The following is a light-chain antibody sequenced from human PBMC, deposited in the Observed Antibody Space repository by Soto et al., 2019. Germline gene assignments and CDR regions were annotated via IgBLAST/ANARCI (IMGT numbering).Light chain of an antibody. CDR3: SSYRSSDTLEV. Sequence: QSVLTQPASVSGSPGQSVAISCTGTSSDVGAYNYVSWYQQHPGKAPKLLLSEVSNRPSGVSDRFSGSKSGNTASLTISGLQAEDEADYYCSSYRSSDTLEVFGTGTKVTVL. CDR2: EVS. CDR1: SSDVGAYNY. V-gene: IGLV2-14*01. J-gene: IGLJ1*01.